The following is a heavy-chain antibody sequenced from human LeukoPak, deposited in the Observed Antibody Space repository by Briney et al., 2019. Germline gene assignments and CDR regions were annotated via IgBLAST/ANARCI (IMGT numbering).Heavy chain of an antibody. CDR3: ARVAVNNYYDSSGYLAFDI. Sequence: SVKVSCKASGYTFTSYGISWVRQAPGQGLEWMGGIIPIFGTANYAQKFQGRVTITADESTSTAYMELSSLRSEDTAVYYCARVAVNNYYDSSGYLAFDIWGQGTMVTVSS. CDR2: IIPIFGTA. D-gene: IGHD3-22*01. J-gene: IGHJ3*02. CDR1: GYTFTSYG. V-gene: IGHV1-69*13.